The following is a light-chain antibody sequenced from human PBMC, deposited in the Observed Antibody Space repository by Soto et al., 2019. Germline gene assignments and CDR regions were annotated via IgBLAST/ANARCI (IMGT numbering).Light chain of an antibody. V-gene: IGKV3-20*01. CDR3: QQHYQWPIT. CDR2: GAS. CDR1: QSVSSSY. J-gene: IGKJ5*01. Sequence: EIVLTQSPGTLSLSPGERATLSCRASQSVSSSYLAWYQQKPGQAPRLLIYGASSRATGIPARFSGSGSGTEFTLTINSLQSEDFAVYYCQQHYQWPITFGQGTRLEIK.